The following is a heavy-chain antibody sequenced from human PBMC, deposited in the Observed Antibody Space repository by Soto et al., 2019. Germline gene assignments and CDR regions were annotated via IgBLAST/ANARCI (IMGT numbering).Heavy chain of an antibody. J-gene: IGHJ6*02. Sequence: SETLSLTCAVYGGSFSGYYWSWIRQPPGKGLEWIGEINHSGSTNYNPSLKSRVTISVDTSKNQFSLKMSSVTAADTAVYYCARISITIFGVVISAPYYYGMDVWGQGTTVTVSS. CDR3: ARISITIFGVVISAPYYYGMDV. D-gene: IGHD3-3*01. CDR2: INHSGST. V-gene: IGHV4-34*01. CDR1: GGSFSGYY.